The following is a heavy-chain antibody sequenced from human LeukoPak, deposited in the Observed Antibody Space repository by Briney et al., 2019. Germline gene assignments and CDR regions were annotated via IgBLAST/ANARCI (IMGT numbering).Heavy chain of an antibody. V-gene: IGHV4-39*01. CDR3: ARLYYDSSGYYQICYFDY. D-gene: IGHD3-22*01. CDR1: GGSISSSGYY. CDR2: IYYSGST. J-gene: IGHJ4*02. Sequence: SSETLSLTCTVSGGSISSSGYYWGWIRQPPGKGLEWIGSIYYSGSTYYNPSLKSRATISVDTSKNQFSLNLSSVTAADTAVYYCARLYYDSSGYYQICYFDYWGQGTLVTVSS.